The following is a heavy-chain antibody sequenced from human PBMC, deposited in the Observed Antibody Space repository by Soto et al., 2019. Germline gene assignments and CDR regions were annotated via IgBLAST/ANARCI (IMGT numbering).Heavy chain of an antibody. V-gene: IGHV3-33*01. Sequence: VQLVESGGGVVQPGRSLRLSCAASGFTFSSYGMHWVRQAPGKGLEWVAVIWYDGSNKYYADSVKGRFTISRDNSKNTLYLQMNSLRAEDTAVYYCARDKGIAAAVKDYWGQGTLVTVSS. CDR2: IWYDGSNK. J-gene: IGHJ4*02. CDR1: GFTFSSYG. CDR3: ARDKGIAAAVKDY. D-gene: IGHD6-13*01.